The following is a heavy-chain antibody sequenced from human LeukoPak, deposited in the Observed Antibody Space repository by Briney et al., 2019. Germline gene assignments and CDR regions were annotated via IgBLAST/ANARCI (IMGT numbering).Heavy chain of an antibody. CDR2: NIPIFGTA. CDR3: AREGEKQLVPGHWFDP. J-gene: IGHJ5*02. D-gene: IGHD6-13*01. Sequence: ASVKVSCKASGGTFSSYAISWVRQAPGQGLEWMGGNIPIFGTANYAQKFQGRVTITADESTSTAYMELSSLRSEDTAVYYCAREGEKQLVPGHWFDPWGQGTLVTVSS. V-gene: IGHV1-69*13. CDR1: GGTFSSYA.